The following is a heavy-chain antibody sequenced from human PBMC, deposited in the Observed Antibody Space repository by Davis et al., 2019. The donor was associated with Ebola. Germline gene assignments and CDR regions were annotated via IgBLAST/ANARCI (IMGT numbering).Heavy chain of an antibody. D-gene: IGHD3-3*01. Sequence: MPGGSLRLSCAVYGGSFSGYYWSWIRQPPGKGLEWIGEINHSGSTNYNPSLKSRVTISVDTSKNQFSLKLSSVTAADTAVYYCAREPRLNDFWSGYWGYYYYGMDVWGQGTTVTVSS. J-gene: IGHJ6*02. V-gene: IGHV4-34*01. CDR1: GGSFSGYY. CDR2: INHSGST. CDR3: AREPRLNDFWSGYWGYYYYGMDV.